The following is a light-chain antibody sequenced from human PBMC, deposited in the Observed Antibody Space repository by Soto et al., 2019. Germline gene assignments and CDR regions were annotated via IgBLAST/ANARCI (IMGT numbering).Light chain of an antibody. CDR3: QQYNNWPPIT. CDR1: QSVSSS. J-gene: IGKJ5*01. Sequence: EIVLTQSPGTLSLTPGERATLSCRASQSVSSSFLVWYKQKPGQAPRLLMSGASARATGTPARFSGSGSGTEFTLTISSLQSEDFAVYYCQQYNNWPPITFGQGTRLEIK. CDR2: GAS. V-gene: IGKV3D-15*01.